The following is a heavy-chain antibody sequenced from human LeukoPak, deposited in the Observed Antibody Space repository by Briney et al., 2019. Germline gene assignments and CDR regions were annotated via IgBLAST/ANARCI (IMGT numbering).Heavy chain of an antibody. D-gene: IGHD2/OR15-2a*01. J-gene: IGHJ4*02. CDR1: VGSISSNNYY. CDR2: IYYSGST. CDR3: ARLGWGSMMWDY. Sequence: PSETLSLTCTVSVGSISSNNYYWGWIRQPPGKGLEWIGSIYYSGSTYYNPSLKSRVTISVDTSKNQFSLRLSSVSAADTAVYYCARLGWGSMMWDYWGQGTLVTVSS. V-gene: IGHV4-39*01.